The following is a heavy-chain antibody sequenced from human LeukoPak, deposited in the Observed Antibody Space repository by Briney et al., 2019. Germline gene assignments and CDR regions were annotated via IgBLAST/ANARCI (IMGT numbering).Heavy chain of an antibody. CDR3: ARNERGSGWYGVYYYYMDV. CDR2: INPNSGGT. D-gene: IGHD6-19*01. Sequence: ASVKVSCKASGYTFTGYYMHWVRQAPGPRLEWMGWINPNSGGTNYAQKFQGRVTMTRDTSISTAYMELSRLRSDDTAVYYCARNERGSGWYGVYYYYMDVWGKGTTVTVSS. J-gene: IGHJ6*03. CDR1: GYTFTGYY. V-gene: IGHV1-2*02.